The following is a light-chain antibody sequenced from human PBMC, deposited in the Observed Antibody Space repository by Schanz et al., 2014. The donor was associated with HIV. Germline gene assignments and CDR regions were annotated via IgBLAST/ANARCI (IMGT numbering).Light chain of an antibody. Sequence: QSALTQPASVSGSPGQSISISCTGTSGDVGSYNYVSWYQQHLGKAPQLIIYDGSRRPSGVSNRFSGSKSDNTASLTVSGLQADDEADYYCSSFAGNNKLLFGGGTKLTVL. CDR1: SGDVGSYNY. J-gene: IGLJ2*01. V-gene: IGLV2-14*03. CDR3: SSFAGNNKLL. CDR2: DGS.